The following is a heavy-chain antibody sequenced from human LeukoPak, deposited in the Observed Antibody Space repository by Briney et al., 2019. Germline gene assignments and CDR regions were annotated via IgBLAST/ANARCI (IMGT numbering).Heavy chain of an antibody. Sequence: ASVKVSCKASGYTFTSYYMHWVRQAPGQGLEWMGIINPSGGSTSYAQKFQGRVTMTRDTSTSTVYMELSSLRSEDTAVYYCAKEVRSLSAHQYYYGSGTTLDWFDPWGQGTLVTVSS. V-gene: IGHV1-46*03. J-gene: IGHJ5*02. CDR2: INPSGGST. D-gene: IGHD3-10*01. CDR1: GYTFTSYY. CDR3: AKEVRSLSAHQYYYGSGTTLDWFDP.